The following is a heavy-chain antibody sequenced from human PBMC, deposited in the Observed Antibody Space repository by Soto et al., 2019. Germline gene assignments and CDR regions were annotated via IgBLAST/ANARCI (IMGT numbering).Heavy chain of an antibody. D-gene: IGHD6-13*01. CDR2: ISYDGSNK. V-gene: IGHV3-30-3*01. J-gene: IGHJ6*02. CDR3: AREEFSSSWHRSYCYYGMAV. CDR1: GFTFSSYA. Sequence: HPGGSLRLSCAASGFTFSSYAMHWVRQAPGKGLEWVAVISYDGSNKYYADSVKGRFTISRHNSKNTLYLQMNSLRAEDTAVYYCAREEFSSSWHRSYCYYGMAVWGQWPMLTVSS.